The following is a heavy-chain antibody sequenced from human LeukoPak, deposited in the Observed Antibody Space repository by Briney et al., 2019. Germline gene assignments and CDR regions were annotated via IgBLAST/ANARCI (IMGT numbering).Heavy chain of an antibody. J-gene: IGHJ4*02. D-gene: IGHD4-17*01. V-gene: IGHV3-9*01. Sequence: TGGSLRLSCAASGFTFDDYAMHWVRQAPGKGLEWVSGISWNSGSIGYADSVKGRFTISRDNAKNSLYLQMNSLRAEDTALYYCAKDMWEDYGDYVGYFDYWGQGTLVTASS. CDR2: ISWNSGSI. CDR3: AKDMWEDYGDYVGYFDY. CDR1: GFTFDDYA.